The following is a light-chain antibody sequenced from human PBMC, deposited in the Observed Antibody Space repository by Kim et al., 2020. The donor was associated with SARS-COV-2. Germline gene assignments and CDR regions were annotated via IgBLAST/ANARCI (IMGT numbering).Light chain of an antibody. Sequence: GQRVTNSCSGSSSDIGSNTVTCYQQFPGTTPNLLIYSNVQRPSGVPDRFSGSKSGTSASLAISGLQSEDEADYYCASWDDSLSGWVFGGGTQLTVL. J-gene: IGLJ3*02. V-gene: IGLV1-44*01. CDR1: SSDIGSNT. CDR3: ASWDDSLSGWV. CDR2: SNV.